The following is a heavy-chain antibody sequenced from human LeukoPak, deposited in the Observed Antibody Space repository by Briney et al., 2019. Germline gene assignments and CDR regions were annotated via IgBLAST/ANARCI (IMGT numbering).Heavy chain of an antibody. J-gene: IGHJ4*02. D-gene: IGHD4/OR15-4a*01. V-gene: IGHV3-53*01. CDR2: IYSDNT. Sequence: GGSLTLSCTVTGFTVSSNSMSWVRQAPAKGLEWVSFIYSDNTHYSDSVKGRFTISRDNSKNTLYLQMNSLRAEDTAVYYCARRAGAYSHPYDYWGQGTLVTVSS. CDR3: ARRAGAYSHPYDY. CDR1: GFTVSSNS.